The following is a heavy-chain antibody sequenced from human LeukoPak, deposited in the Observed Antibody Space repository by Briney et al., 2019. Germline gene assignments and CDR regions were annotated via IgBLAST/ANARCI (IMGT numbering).Heavy chain of an antibody. CDR1: GFTFSSYS. CDR3: ARDHGIPGSGSYRPYYYYGMDV. V-gene: IGHV3-21*06. D-gene: IGHD3-10*01. Sequence: GGSLRLSCAPSGFTFSSYSMNWVRQAPGKGLEWVSSISSSSSYIYYADSVKGRFTIPRDYAKNLLYLQMNSLRIEDTAVYYCARDHGIPGSGSYRPYYYYGMDVWGQGTTVTVSS. J-gene: IGHJ6*02. CDR2: ISSSSSYI.